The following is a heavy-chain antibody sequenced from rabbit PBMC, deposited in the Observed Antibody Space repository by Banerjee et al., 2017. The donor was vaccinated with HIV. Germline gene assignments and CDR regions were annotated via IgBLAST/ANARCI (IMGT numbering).Heavy chain of an antibody. Sequence: QEQLEESGGDLVKPEGSLTITCTASGFSFSSSYYMCWVRQAPGKGLEWIGCIYTGSGIAYYASWAKGRFTISKTSSTTVTLQMTSLTAADTATYFCARDMSGGSWYLNLWGPGTLVTVS. CDR1: GFSFSSSYY. CDR2: IYTGSGIA. D-gene: IGHD8-1*01. CDR3: ARDMSGGSWYLNL. V-gene: IGHV1S45*01. J-gene: IGHJ4*01.